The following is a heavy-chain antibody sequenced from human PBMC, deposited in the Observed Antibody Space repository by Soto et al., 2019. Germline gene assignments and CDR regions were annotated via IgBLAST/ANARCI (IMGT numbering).Heavy chain of an antibody. Sequence: GGSLRLSCAASGFTFSSYAMSWVRQAPGKGLEWVSAISGSGGSTYYADSVKGRFTISRDNSKNTLYLQMNSLRAEDTAVYYCAKVEYYDFWSGYGDYWGQGTLVTVSS. J-gene: IGHJ4*02. CDR1: GFTFSSYA. CDR3: AKVEYYDFWSGYGDY. CDR2: ISGSGGST. V-gene: IGHV3-23*01. D-gene: IGHD3-3*01.